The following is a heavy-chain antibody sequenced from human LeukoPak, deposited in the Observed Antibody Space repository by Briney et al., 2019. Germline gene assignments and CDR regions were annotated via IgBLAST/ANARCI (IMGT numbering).Heavy chain of an antibody. CDR3: ARSLFNYYDSPPLDY. CDR1: GFTFSSYA. J-gene: IGHJ4*02. Sequence: GGSLRPSCAASGFTFSSYAMSWVRQAPGKGLEWVAVISYDGSNKYYADSVKGRFTISRDNSKNTLYLQMNSLRAEDTAVYYCARSLFNYYDSPPLDYWGQGTLVTVSS. CDR2: ISYDGSNK. V-gene: IGHV3-30-3*01. D-gene: IGHD3-22*01.